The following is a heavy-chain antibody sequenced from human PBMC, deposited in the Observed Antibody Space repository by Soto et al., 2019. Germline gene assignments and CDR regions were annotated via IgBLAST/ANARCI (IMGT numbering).Heavy chain of an antibody. J-gene: IGHJ6*02. D-gene: IGHD3-9*01. CDR3: AREGAYYDILTGYSTPYGMDV. Sequence: PGGSLRLSCAASGFTFSSYSMNWVRQAPGKGLEWVSSISSSSSYIYYADSVKGRFTISRDNAKNSLYLQMNSLRAEDTAVYYCAREGAYYDILTGYSTPYGMDVWGQGTTVTVSS. CDR1: GFTFSSYS. CDR2: ISSSSSYI. V-gene: IGHV3-21*01.